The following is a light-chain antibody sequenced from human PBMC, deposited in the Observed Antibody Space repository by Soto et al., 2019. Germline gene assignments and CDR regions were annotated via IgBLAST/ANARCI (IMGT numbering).Light chain of an antibody. Sequence: DIQMTQSPSTLSASVGDRVTITCRASQSINTWLAWYQQKPGKAPKLLIYMASSLESGVPSRFSGSGSATEFTLTISSLQPDDFATYYCQQDDGYPLTFGGGTKVEIK. CDR1: QSINTW. V-gene: IGKV1-5*03. CDR2: MAS. CDR3: QQDDGYPLT. J-gene: IGKJ4*01.